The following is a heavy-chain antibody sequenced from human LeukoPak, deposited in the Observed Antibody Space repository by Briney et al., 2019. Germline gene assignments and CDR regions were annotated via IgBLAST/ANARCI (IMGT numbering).Heavy chain of an antibody. V-gene: IGHV3-21*04. CDR1: GFTFSSYS. CDR3: ARVASSGYWYRY. D-gene: IGHD3-22*01. Sequence: GGSLRLSCAASGFTFSSYSMNWVRQAPGKGLEWVSSISSSSSYIYYADSVKGRFTISRDNAKNSLYLQMNSLRAEDTAVYYCARVASSGYWYRYWGQGTLVTVSS. CDR2: ISSSSSYI. J-gene: IGHJ4*02.